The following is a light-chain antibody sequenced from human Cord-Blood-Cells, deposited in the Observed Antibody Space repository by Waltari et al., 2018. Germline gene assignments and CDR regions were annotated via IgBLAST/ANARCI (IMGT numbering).Light chain of an antibody. Sequence: QSALTQPASVSGSPGPSITISCTGTSSDVGGYNHVSWYQQHPGKAPKLMIYEVSNRPSGVSNRFSGSKSGNTASLTISGLQAEDEADYYCSSYTSSSWVFGGGTKLTVL. CDR3: SSYTSSSWV. CDR1: SSDVGGYNH. J-gene: IGLJ3*02. V-gene: IGLV2-14*01. CDR2: EVS.